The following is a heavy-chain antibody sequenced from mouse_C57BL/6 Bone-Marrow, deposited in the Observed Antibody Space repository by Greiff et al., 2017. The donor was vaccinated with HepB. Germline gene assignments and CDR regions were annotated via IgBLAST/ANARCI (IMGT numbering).Heavy chain of an antibody. CDR3: ARRGYGSSYPDY. D-gene: IGHD1-1*01. CDR2: IDPSDSYT. Sequence: VQLQQPGAELVRPGTSVKLSCKASGYTFTSYWMHWVKQRPGQGLEWIGVIDPSDSYTNYNQKFKGKATLTADTSSSTAYMQLSSLTSEDSAVYYCARRGYGSSYPDYWGQGTTLTVSS. J-gene: IGHJ2*01. CDR1: GYTFTSYW. V-gene: IGHV1-59*01.